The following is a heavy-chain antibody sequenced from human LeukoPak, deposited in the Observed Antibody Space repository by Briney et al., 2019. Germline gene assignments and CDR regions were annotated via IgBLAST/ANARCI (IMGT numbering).Heavy chain of an antibody. CDR1: GGSISSSSYY. V-gene: IGHV4-39*01. CDR3: ARRNGNYEGNWFDP. Sequence: PSETLSLTCTVSGGSISSSSYYWGWIRQPPGKGLEWIGSIYYSGSTYYNPSLKSRVTISVDTSKNQFSLKLSSVTAADTAVYYCARRNGNYEGNWFDPWGQGTLVTVSS. CDR2: IYYSGST. D-gene: IGHD4-17*01. J-gene: IGHJ5*02.